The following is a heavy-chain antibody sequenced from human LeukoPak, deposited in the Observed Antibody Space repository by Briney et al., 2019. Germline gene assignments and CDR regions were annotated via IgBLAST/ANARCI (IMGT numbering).Heavy chain of an antibody. CDR3: ARGLSGRNYFDY. Sequence: PSETLSLTCTVSGGSISSYSWSWIRQPPGKGLEWIGYIYCSGSTNYNPSLKSRVTISVDTSKNQCSLKLSSVTAADTAVYYCARGLSGRNYFDYWGQGTLVTVSS. CDR2: IYCSGST. V-gene: IGHV4-59*01. CDR1: GGSISSYS. J-gene: IGHJ4*02. D-gene: IGHD1-26*01.